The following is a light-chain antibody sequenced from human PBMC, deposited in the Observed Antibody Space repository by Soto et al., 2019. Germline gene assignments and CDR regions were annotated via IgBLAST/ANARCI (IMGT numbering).Light chain of an antibody. CDR1: QSVGSN. J-gene: IGKJ5*01. CDR2: GIS. CDR3: QQSTSWPIT. Sequence: EVVMTQSPATLSLSPGERATLSCRASQSVGSNYLAWYQQKPGQAPRLLIYGISTRATGIPARFSGSGSGTEFTLTISSLQSEDFAVYYCQQSTSWPITFGQGTRLEIK. V-gene: IGKV3-15*01.